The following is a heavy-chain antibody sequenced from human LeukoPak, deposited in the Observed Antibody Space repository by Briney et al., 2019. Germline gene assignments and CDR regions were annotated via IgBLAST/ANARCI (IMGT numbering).Heavy chain of an antibody. D-gene: IGHD3-22*01. J-gene: IGHJ4*02. Sequence: GGSLRLSCAASGFTFSSCWMNWVRQAPGKGLEWVAHINQDGSEKYYVDSVKGRFTISRDNAKNTLYLQMNSLRAEDTAVYYCASQYYYDSSGHYREHDYWGQGTLVTVSS. V-gene: IGHV3-7*01. CDR2: INQDGSEK. CDR3: ASQYYYDSSGHYREHDY. CDR1: GFTFSSCW.